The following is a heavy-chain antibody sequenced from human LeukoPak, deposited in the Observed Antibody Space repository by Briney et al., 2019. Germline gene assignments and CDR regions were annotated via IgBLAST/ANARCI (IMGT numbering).Heavy chain of an antibody. CDR3: ARAIVATRERRFDP. CDR1: GFTFSDYY. CDR2: IYYSGST. D-gene: IGHD5-12*01. Sequence: GSLTLSCAASGFTFSDYYMSWIRQPPGKGLEWIGSIYYSGSTYYNPPLKSRVTISVDTSKNQFSLKLSSVTAADTAVYYCARAIVATRERRFDPWGQGTLVTVSS. J-gene: IGHJ5*02. V-gene: IGHV4-38-2*01.